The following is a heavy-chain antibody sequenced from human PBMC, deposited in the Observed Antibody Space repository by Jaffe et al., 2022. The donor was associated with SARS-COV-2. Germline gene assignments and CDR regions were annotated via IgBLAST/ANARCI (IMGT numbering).Heavy chain of an antibody. J-gene: IGHJ2*01. D-gene: IGHD3-16*01. CDR3: ARSNRRGSNYELAYWFFDL. V-gene: IGHV7-4-1*02. CDR2: IHTKTGVP. Sequence: QGLLVQSGSESKWPGASVKVSCKASGYTFNNYMINWVRQAPGQGLEWIGWIHTKTGVPHYAPAFAGRFVLSLGSSVGSTDLQISGLKTEDTGVYYCARSNRRGSNYELAYWFFDLWGRGSLLTVSA. CDR1: GYTFNNYM.